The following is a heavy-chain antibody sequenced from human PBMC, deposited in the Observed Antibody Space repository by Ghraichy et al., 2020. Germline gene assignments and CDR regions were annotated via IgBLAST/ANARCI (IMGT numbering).Heavy chain of an antibody. J-gene: IGHJ6*02. CDR3: AREYSSSGWSWGYYYYGMDV. D-gene: IGHD6-19*01. CDR2: INPNSGGT. V-gene: IGHV1-2*02. Sequence: ASVKVTCKASGYTFTGYYMHWVRQAPGQGLEWMGWINPNSGGTNYAQKFQGRVTMTRDTSISTAYMELSRLRSDDTAVYYCAREYSSSGWSWGYYYYGMDVWGQGTTVTVSS. CDR1: GYTFTGYY.